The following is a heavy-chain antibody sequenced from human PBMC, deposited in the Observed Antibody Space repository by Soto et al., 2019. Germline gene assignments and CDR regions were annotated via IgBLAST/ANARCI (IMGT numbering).Heavy chain of an antibody. D-gene: IGHD5-12*01. V-gene: IGHV1-8*01. CDR1: GYTFTSYD. CDR3: ARRYSGYDQRYGMDV. J-gene: IGHJ6*02. Sequence: ASVKVSCKASGYTFTSYDINWVRQASGQGLEWMGWLNPNSGNTVFAQKFQGRVTMTRNTFISIVYMELSVLRSEDTAVYYCARRYSGYDQRYGMDVWGQGTTVTAP. CDR2: LNPNSGNT.